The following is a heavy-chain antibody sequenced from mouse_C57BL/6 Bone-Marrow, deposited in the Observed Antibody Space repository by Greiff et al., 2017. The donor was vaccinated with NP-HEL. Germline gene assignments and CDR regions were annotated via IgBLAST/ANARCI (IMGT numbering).Heavy chain of an antibody. CDR3: ARENYSNHYAMDY. Sequence: EVQLQQSVAELVRPGASVKLSCTASGFTIKNTYMHWVKQRPEKSLEWIGRIDPADGDTKYAPKFKGKSTITEDTSSNTAYLQLSSLTSEDTAIYYCARENYSNHYAMDYWGQGTSVTVSS. CDR2: IDPADGDT. J-gene: IGHJ4*01. V-gene: IGHV14-3*01. CDR1: GFTIKNTY. D-gene: IGHD2-5*01.